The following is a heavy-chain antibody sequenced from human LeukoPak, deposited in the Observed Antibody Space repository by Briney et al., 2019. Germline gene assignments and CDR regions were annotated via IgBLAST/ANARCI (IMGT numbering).Heavy chain of an antibody. D-gene: IGHD3-22*01. J-gene: IGHJ4*02. CDR3: VGISGGYYFDY. V-gene: IGHV3-23*01. Sequence: GGSLRLSYAASGFTFSSYAMSWVRQAPGKGLEWVSAISGSGGSTYYADSVKGRFTISRDNSKNTLYLQMNSLRAEDTAVYYCVGISGGYYFDYWGQGTLVTVSS. CDR1: GFTFSSYA. CDR2: ISGSGGST.